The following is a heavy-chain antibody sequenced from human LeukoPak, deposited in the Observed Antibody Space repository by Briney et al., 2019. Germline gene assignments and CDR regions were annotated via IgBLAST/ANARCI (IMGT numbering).Heavy chain of an antibody. D-gene: IGHD3-22*01. CDR2: IRESGGGT. CDR1: GITVSNYD. J-gene: IGHJ4*02. V-gene: IGHV3-23*01. CDR3: VRGDDYDISGQWYWLFDN. Sequence: GGSLRLSCVVSGITVSNYDMSWVRQAPGKGLEWVSGIRESGGGTNYADSVKGRFTISRDNSKNTVYLQMNSLRAEDTAVYYCVRGDDYDISGQWYWLFDNWGQGTLVTVSS.